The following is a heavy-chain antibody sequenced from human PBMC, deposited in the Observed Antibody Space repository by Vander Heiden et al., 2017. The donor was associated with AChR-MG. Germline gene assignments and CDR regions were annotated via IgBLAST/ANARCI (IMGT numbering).Heavy chain of an antibody. V-gene: IGHV3-30*18. J-gene: IGHJ6*03. D-gene: IGHD4-4*01. CDR1: GFTFSSYG. CDR2: ISYDGSNK. CDR3: AKAGVYSNNRYYYYYMDV. Sequence: QVQLVESGGGVVQPGRSLRLSCAASGFTFSSYGMHWVRQAPGKGLEWVAVISYDGSNKYYADSVKGRFTISRDNSKNTLYLQMNSLRAEDTAVYYCAKAGVYSNNRYYYYYMDVWGKGTTVTVSS.